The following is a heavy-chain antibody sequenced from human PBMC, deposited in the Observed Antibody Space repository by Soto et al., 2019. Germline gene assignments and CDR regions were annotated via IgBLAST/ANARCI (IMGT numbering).Heavy chain of an antibody. CDR3: AKDLTRQLAYWLDP. J-gene: IGHJ5*02. Sequence: ASVKGSCKASGFSFTGYYIHWLRQAPGQGLERMGWINAHSGGTEYAQKFQGRVTLTRDTSIATAYLTLTSLTSDDTALYYCAKDLTRQLAYWLDPWGQGTQVTVSS. D-gene: IGHD6-6*01. CDR1: GFSFTGYY. V-gene: IGHV1-2*02. CDR2: INAHSGGT.